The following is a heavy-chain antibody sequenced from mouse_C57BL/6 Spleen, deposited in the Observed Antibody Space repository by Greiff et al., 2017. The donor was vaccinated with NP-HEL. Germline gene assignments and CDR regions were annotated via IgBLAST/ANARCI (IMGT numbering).Heavy chain of an antibody. CDR1: GYTFTDYN. Sequence: VQLQQSGPELVKPGASVKIPCKASGYTFTDYNMDWVNQSHGKSLEWIGDINPNNGGTIYNQKFKGKATLTVDKSSSTAYMEIRSLTYEDTAVYYCARARGFAYWGQGTLVTVSA. CDR2: INPNNGGT. V-gene: IGHV1-18*01. J-gene: IGHJ3*01. CDR3: ARARGFAY. D-gene: IGHD3-1*01.